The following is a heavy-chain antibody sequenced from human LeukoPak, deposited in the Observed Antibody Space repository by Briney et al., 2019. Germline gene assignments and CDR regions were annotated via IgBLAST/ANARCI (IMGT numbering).Heavy chain of an antibody. D-gene: IGHD2-2*01. CDR2: ISSSSGYI. J-gene: IGHJ4*02. Sequence: GGSLRLSCAASGFTFSSYTMDWVRQAPGKGLEWVSSISSSSGYIYYADSVKGRFTISRDNAKNSLYLQLNSLRAEDTAVYYCVNDCSSSSCYDYWGQGTLVTVSS. V-gene: IGHV3-21*01. CDR1: GFTFSSYT. CDR3: VNDCSSSSCYDY.